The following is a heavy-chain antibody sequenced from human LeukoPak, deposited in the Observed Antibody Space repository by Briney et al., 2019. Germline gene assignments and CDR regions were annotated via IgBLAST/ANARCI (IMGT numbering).Heavy chain of an antibody. J-gene: IGHJ4*02. CDR2: MNPNSGNT. Sequence: ASVKVSCKASGYTFTSYDINWVRQATGQGLEWMGWMNPNSGNTGYAQKFQGRVTMTRNTSMSTAYMELSSLRSEDTAVYYCAKELRYYGDYEGFDYWGQGTLVTVSS. V-gene: IGHV1-8*01. D-gene: IGHD4-17*01. CDR3: AKELRYYGDYEGFDY. CDR1: GYTFTSYD.